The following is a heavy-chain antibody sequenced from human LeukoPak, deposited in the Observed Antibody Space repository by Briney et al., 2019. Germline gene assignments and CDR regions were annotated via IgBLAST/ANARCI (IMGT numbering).Heavy chain of an antibody. V-gene: IGHV3-9*01. CDR1: GFTFDDYA. D-gene: IGHD5-12*01. CDR2: ISWSSDNI. CDR3: AKDSGSSSGYESWFDP. Sequence: GGSLRLSCAASGFTFDDYAMHWVRQAPGKGLEWVSGISWSSDNIDYADSVRGRFTISRDNAKNSLYLQMNSLRVEDTALYYCAKDSGSSSGYESWFDPWGQGTLVTVSS. J-gene: IGHJ5*02.